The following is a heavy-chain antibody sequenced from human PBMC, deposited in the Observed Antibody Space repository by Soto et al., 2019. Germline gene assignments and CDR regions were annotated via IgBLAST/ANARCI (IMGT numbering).Heavy chain of an antibody. CDR2: IYYSGST. J-gene: IGHJ5*02. CDR1: GGSISSGGYY. Sequence: QVQLQESGPGLVKPSQTLSLTCTVSGGSISSGGYYWSWIRQHPGKGLEWIGYIYYSGSTYYNPSLKSRVTISVDASKNQYALKLSSVTAADTAVYYFARDATDYGDYALTWGQGTLVTVSS. V-gene: IGHV4-31*03. CDR3: ARDATDYGDYALT. D-gene: IGHD4-17*01.